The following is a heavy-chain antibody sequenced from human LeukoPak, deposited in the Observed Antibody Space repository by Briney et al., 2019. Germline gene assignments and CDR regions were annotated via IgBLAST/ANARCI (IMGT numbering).Heavy chain of an antibody. CDR2: INWNGGST. D-gene: IGHD3-3*01. V-gene: IGHV3-20*04. CDR3: ARDDSGYYDYTYCYYMDV. CDR1: GFTFDDNG. J-gene: IGHJ6*03. Sequence: SGGSLRLSCAASGFTFDDNGMSWVRQAPGKGLEWVSGINWNGGSTGYADSVKGRFTISRDNAKNSLYLQMNSLRAEDTALYYCARDDSGYYDYTYCYYMDVWGKGTTVTVSS.